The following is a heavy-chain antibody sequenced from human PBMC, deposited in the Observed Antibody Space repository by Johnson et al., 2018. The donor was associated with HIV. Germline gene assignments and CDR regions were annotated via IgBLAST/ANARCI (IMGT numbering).Heavy chain of an antibody. Sequence: MQLVESGGGVVQPGRSLRLSCAASDFTFSNNAIHWVRQAPGKGLEWVAVISYDGTNTYYADSVKGRFTISRDNAKNSLYLQMNSLRAEDTAVYYCAGGYGSGSGDAFDIWGQGTMVTVSS. V-gene: IGHV3-30*04. D-gene: IGHD3-10*01. J-gene: IGHJ3*02. CDR2: ISYDGTNT. CDR3: AGGYGSGSGDAFDI. CDR1: DFTFSNNA.